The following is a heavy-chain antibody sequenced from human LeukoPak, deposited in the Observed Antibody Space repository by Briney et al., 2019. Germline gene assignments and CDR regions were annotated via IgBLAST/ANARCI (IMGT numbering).Heavy chain of an antibody. CDR2: IIPIFGTA. CDR1: GGTFSSYA. CDR3: ARHYGDYEFWWFDP. V-gene: IGHV1-69*13. J-gene: IGHJ5*02. Sequence: VKVSCKASGGTFSSYAISWVRQAPGQGLEWMGGIIPIFGTANYAQKFQGRVTITADESTSTAYMELSSLRSEDTAGYYCARHYGDYEFWWFDPWGQGTLVTVSS. D-gene: IGHD4-17*01.